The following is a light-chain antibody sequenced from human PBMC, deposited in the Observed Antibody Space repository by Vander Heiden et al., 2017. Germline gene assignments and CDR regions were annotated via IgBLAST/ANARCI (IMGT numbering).Light chain of an antibody. V-gene: IGKV3-11*01. CDR1: QSVSSY. CDR3: QQRSNWPLT. CDR2: DAS. Sequence: IVLTQSPATPSLSPGARATLSCRASQSVSSYLAWYQQKPGQAPRLLIYDASNRATGIPARFSGSGSGTDFTLTISSLEPEDFAVYYCQQRSNWPLTFGGGTKLEIK. J-gene: IGKJ4*01.